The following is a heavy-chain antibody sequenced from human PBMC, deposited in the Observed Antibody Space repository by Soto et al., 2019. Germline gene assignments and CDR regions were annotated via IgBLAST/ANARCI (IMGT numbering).Heavy chain of an antibody. Sequence: GASVKVSCKASGYTFTSYGISWVRQAPGQGLEWMRWISAYNGNTNYAQKLQGRVTMTTDTSTSTAYMELRSLRSDDTAVYYCARESPIFGSSSSISNWFDPWGQGTLVTVSS. CDR1: GYTFTSYG. D-gene: IGHD6-6*01. CDR3: ARESPIFGSSSSISNWFDP. CDR2: ISAYNGNT. V-gene: IGHV1-18*01. J-gene: IGHJ5*02.